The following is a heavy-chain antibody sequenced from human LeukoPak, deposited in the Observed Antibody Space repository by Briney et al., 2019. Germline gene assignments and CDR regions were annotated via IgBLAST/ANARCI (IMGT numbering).Heavy chain of an antibody. V-gene: IGHV4-59*01. CDR1: GGSISRYY. J-gene: IGHJ4*02. CDR3: ARDGGDYGDYFDY. Sequence: SETLCLTCTVSGGSISRYYWSWVRQPPGKGLEGGGYIYYSGRTNYNPSLKSRVTISVDTSKNQFSLKLSSVTAADTAVYYCARDGGDYGDYFDYWGQGTLVTVSS. CDR2: IYYSGRT. D-gene: IGHD4-17*01.